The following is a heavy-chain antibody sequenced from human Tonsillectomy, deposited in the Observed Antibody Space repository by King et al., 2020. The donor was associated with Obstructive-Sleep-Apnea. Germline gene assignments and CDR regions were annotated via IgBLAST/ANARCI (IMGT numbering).Heavy chain of an antibody. Sequence: VQLVESGGGLVQPGRSLRLSCAASGFTFDDYAMHWVWQPPGKGLEWVSGISWNSGNIDYADSVKGRFTISRDNAKNSLYLQMNSLRAEDTALYYRARDSRGSYYYGMDVWGQGTTVTVSS. CDR1: GFTFDDYA. J-gene: IGHJ6*02. CDR3: ARDSRGSYYYGMDV. V-gene: IGHV3-9*01. D-gene: IGHD3-10*01. CDR2: ISWNSGNI.